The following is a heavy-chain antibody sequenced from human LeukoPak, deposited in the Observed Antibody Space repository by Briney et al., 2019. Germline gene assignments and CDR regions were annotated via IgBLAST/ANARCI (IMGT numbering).Heavy chain of an antibody. CDR1: GFTFGGYT. CDR3: ARVSTFGVVIANDY. Sequence: GGSLRLSCAASGFTFGGYTMSWVRQAPGKGLQWVSTITSGGDYMYYADPVKGRFTISRDDSKNSLYLHMNSLRAEDTAVYYCARVSTFGVVIANDYWGQGTVVTVSS. D-gene: IGHD3-16*02. V-gene: IGHV3-21*01. J-gene: IGHJ4*02. CDR2: ITSGGDYM.